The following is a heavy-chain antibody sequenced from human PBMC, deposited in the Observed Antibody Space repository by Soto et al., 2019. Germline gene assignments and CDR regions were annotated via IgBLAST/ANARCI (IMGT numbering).Heavy chain of an antibody. CDR1: GFTFSSYS. CDR2: ISSSSSYI. D-gene: IGHD3-3*01. Sequence: EVQLVESGGGLVKPGGSLRLSCAASGFTFSSYSMNWVRQAPGKGLEWVSSISSSSSYIYYADSVKGRFTISRDNAKNSLYMQMNSLRAEDTAVYHCARDRNDFWSGSTYYYYYGMDVWGQGTTVTVSS. J-gene: IGHJ6*02. CDR3: ARDRNDFWSGSTYYYYYGMDV. V-gene: IGHV3-21*01.